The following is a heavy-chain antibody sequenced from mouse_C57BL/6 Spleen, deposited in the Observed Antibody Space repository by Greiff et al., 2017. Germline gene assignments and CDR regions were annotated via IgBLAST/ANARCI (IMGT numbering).Heavy chain of an antibody. D-gene: IGHD1-1*01. CDR1: GYTFTDYE. Sequence: QVQLQQSGAELVRPGASVTLSCKASGYTFTDYEMHWVKQTPVHGLEWIGAIDPETGGTAYNQKFKGKAILTADKSSSTAYMELRSLTSEDSAVYYCSYGRSAAWFAYWGQGTLVTVSA. J-gene: IGHJ3*01. V-gene: IGHV1-15*01. CDR3: SYGRSAAWFAY. CDR2: IDPETGGT.